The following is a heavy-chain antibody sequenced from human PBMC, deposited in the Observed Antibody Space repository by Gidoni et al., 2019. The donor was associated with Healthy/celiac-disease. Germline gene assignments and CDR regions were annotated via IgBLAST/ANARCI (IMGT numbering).Heavy chain of an antibody. Sequence: EVQLVESGGGLVQPGKSLRLSCAASGFTFDDYAMHWVRQAPGKGLEWVSGISWNSGSIGYADSVKGRFTISRDNAKNSLYLQMNSLRAEYTALYYCAKARGYSYGYYFDYWGQGTLVTVSS. J-gene: IGHJ4*02. CDR3: AKARGYSYGYYFDY. D-gene: IGHD5-18*01. CDR1: GFTFDDYA. V-gene: IGHV3-9*01. CDR2: ISWNSGSI.